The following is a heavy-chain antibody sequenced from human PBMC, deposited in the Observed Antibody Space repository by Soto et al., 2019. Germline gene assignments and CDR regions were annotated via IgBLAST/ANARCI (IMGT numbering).Heavy chain of an antibody. CDR3: AKDWYSSSSTFDY. CDR1: GFTFSSYA. D-gene: IGHD6-6*01. J-gene: IGHJ4*02. CDR2: ISGSGGST. Sequence: GGSLRLSCAASGFTFSSYAMSWVRKAPGKGLEWVSAISGSGGSTYYADSVKGRFTISRDNSKNTLYLQMNSLRAEDTAVYYCAKDWYSSSSTFDYWGQGTLVTVSS. V-gene: IGHV3-23*01.